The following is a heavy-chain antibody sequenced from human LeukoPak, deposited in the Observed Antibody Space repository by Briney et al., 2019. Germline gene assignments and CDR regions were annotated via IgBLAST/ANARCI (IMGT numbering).Heavy chain of an antibody. CDR1: GFNYKTYA. D-gene: IGHD3-10*01. CDR2: ISGGGSTT. J-gene: IGHJ4*02. V-gene: IGHV3-23*01. CDR3: ARDLLRSYYGSGLDY. Sequence: PGGSLRLSCEGSGFNYKTYAMSWVRQAPGKGLEWVSGISGGGSTTSYADSVKGRFTISRDNSKNTLYLQMNSLRAEDTAVYYCARDLLRSYYGSGLDYWGQGTLVTVSS.